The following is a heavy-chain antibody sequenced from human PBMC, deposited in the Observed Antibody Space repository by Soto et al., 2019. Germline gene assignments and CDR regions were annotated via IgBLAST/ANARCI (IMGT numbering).Heavy chain of an antibody. CDR1: GFTFSSYA. Sequence: EVQLLESGGGLVQPGGSLRLSCAASGFTFSSYAMSWVRQAPGKGLEWVSAISGSGGSTYYADSVKGRFTNSRDNSKNTLYQEINSLRAHDTAVYYCAKGDIVVVVAAYHDAFDIWGQGTRVTVSS. CDR2: ISGSGGST. CDR3: AKGDIVVVVAAYHDAFDI. V-gene: IGHV3-23*01. J-gene: IGHJ3*02. D-gene: IGHD2-15*01.